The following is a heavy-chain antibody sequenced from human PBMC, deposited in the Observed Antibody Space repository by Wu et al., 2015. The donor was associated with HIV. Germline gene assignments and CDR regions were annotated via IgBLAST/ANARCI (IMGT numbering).Heavy chain of an antibody. J-gene: IGHJ4*02. CDR2: ILPIYGTT. CDR3: TRRQQLLDQ. D-gene: IGHD6-13*01. Sequence: QVQLMQSGAAVKEPGSSVKVSCKTSGDIFSKDAINWVRQAPGQGLEWMGRILPIYGTTDYAQKFRDRVRISADESTNTVYMEIRGLKSDDTALYYCTRRQQLLDQWGQGTLVTVSS. CDR1: GDIFSKDA. V-gene: IGHV1-69*15.